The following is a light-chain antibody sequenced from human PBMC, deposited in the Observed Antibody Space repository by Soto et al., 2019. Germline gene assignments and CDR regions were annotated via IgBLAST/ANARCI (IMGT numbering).Light chain of an antibody. CDR2: KAS. CDR1: QSISSW. V-gene: IGKV1-5*03. Sequence: DIQMTQSPSTLSASLVYRVTITCRASQSISSWLAWYQQKPGKAPKLLINKASSLESGVPSRFSGSGSGTEFTLTISSLQPDDFATYYCQHFNSYPWTFGQGTKVDIK. CDR3: QHFNSYPWT. J-gene: IGKJ1*01.